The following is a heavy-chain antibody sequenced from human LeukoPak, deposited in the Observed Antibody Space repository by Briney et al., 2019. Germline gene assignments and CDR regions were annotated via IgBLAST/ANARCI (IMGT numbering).Heavy chain of an antibody. V-gene: IGHV1-2*02. CDR3: ARTDYYDSSGYFDY. CDR2: INPKSGGT. D-gene: IGHD3-22*01. CDR1: GYTXNVYY. J-gene: IGHJ4*02. Sequence: ASVTVSCTASGYTXNVYYIHWVRQAPGQGLEWMGWINPKSGGTNYAQKFQGRVTMTRDTSISSAYMELSRLRSDDTAVYYCARTDYYDSSGYFDYWGQGTLVTVSS.